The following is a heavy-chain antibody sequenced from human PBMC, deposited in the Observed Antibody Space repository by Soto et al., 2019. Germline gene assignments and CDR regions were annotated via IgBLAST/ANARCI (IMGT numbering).Heavy chain of an antibody. V-gene: IGHV1-3*04. CDR1: GYTFTASP. J-gene: IGHJ4*02. CDR3: AGASCGGDCYLIDS. D-gene: IGHD2-21*02. Sequence: QVQLVQSGAEVQQPGASVKVSCKASGYTFTASPIHWVRQAPGQRLEWMGYVNTGNGNTKYSQKFQGKVTITRDTSASTAYMELSRLTSEDTAVYYCAGASCGGDCYLIDSWGQGTLVSVSS. CDR2: VNTGNGNT.